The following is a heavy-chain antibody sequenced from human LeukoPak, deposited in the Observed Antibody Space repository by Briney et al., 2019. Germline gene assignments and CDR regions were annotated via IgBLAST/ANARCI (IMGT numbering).Heavy chain of an antibody. Sequence: GGSLRLYCAASGFTFSSYSMNWVRQAPGKGLEWVSSISSDSKFLYYVDSLKGRFTISRDNAKNSLSLQMNNLRAEDTAVYYCARGGPSIAAARFGSWGQGTLVTVSS. V-gene: IGHV3-21*01. D-gene: IGHD6-13*01. CDR2: ISSDSKFL. J-gene: IGHJ5*01. CDR3: ARGGPSIAAARFGS. CDR1: GFTFSSYS.